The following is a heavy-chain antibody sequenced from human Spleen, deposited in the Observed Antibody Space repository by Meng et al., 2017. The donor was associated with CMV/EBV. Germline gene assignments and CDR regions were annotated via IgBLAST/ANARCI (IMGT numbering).Heavy chain of an antibody. D-gene: IGHD4-11*01. CDR3: ARGGTTPRMYYFDY. Sequence: GESLKISCAASGFTVSNYYMSWVRQAPGKGLEWVSVIYSGDNTYYADSVKGRFTISRDNSKNTLYLQMNSLRAEDTAVYYCARGGTTPRMYYFDYWGQGTLVTVSS. CDR2: IYSGDNT. J-gene: IGHJ4*02. CDR1: GFTVSNYY. V-gene: IGHV3-66*02.